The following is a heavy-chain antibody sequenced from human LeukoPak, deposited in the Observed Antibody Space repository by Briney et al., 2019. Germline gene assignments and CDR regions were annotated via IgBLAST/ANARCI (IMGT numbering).Heavy chain of an antibody. D-gene: IGHD6-6*01. Sequence: ASVKVSCKASGYTFFSYGISWVRQAPGQGLEWMGWISTYNGNTYYAQKFQGRVTMTTDTSTSTAYMELRSLRSEDTAVYYCATDSTSSYFWFDTWGQGTLVTVSS. V-gene: IGHV1-18*01. J-gene: IGHJ5*02. CDR3: ATDSTSSYFWFDT. CDR1: GYTFFSYG. CDR2: ISTYNGNT.